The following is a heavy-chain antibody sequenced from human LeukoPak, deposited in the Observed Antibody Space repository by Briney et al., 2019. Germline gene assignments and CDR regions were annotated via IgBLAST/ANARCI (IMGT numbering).Heavy chain of an antibody. J-gene: IGHJ4*01. D-gene: IGHD3-22*01. CDR2: INSDGSYT. Sequence: GGSLRLSCAASVYTFSIYWMYCVRQAPGKGLVWVSRINSDGSYTNYADSVKGRFTISRDNAKNTLYLKMINLRATNTRAYDSAVYSSDGSTNSYKEPLGYWGHGTLVTVSS. CDR3: AVYSSDGSTNSYKEPLGY. CDR1: VYTFSIYW. V-gene: IGHV3-74*01.